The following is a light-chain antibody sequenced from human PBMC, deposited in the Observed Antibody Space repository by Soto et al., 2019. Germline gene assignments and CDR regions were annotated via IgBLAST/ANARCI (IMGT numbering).Light chain of an antibody. J-gene: IGLJ2*01. V-gene: IGLV1-40*01. CDR2: GNS. CDR3: QSYDSSLSVV. CDR1: SSNIGAGYD. Sequence: QSVLTQPPSVSGATGQRVTISCTGSSSNIGAGYDVHWYKQLPGTAPKLLIYGNSNRPSGVPDRFSGSKSGTSASLAITGLQAEDEADYYCQSYDSSLSVVFGGGTKLTVL.